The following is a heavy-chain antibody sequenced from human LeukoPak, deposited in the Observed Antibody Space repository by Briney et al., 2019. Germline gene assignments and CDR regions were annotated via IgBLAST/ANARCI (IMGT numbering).Heavy chain of an antibody. CDR1: GFTFSGYS. CDR2: FGTRSTSI. J-gene: IGHJ3*01. Sequence: PGGSLRLSCTASGFTFSGYSMNWIRQAPGEGLEWVSSFGTRSTSIYHAGSVKGRFAISRDNAKNSLYLQMNSLRAEDTAVYYCARARMVWSAFRWGQGTMVTVSS. D-gene: IGHD2-8*01. CDR3: ARARMVWSAFR. V-gene: IGHV3-21*01.